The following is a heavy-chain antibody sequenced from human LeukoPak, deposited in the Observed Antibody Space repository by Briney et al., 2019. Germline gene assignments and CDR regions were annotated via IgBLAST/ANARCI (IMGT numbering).Heavy chain of an antibody. CDR2: IYTSGST. J-gene: IGHJ5*02. Sequence: PSETLSLTCTVPGGSISSYYWSWIRQPPGKGLEWIGYIYTSGSTNYNPSLKSRVTISVDTSKNQFSLKLSSVTAADTAVYYCAATALGWFDPWGQGTLVTVSS. CDR3: AATALGWFDP. V-gene: IGHV4-4*09. D-gene: IGHD3-3*02. CDR1: GGSISSYY.